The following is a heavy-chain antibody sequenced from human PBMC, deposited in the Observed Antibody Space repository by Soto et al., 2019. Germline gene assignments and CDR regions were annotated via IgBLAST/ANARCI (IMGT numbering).Heavy chain of an antibody. D-gene: IGHD4-17*01. J-gene: IGHJ4*02. V-gene: IGHV3-23*01. CDR1: GFTFTSYA. CDR2: ISGTGGST. Sequence: EVQLLESGGGLVRPGGSLRLSCAASGFTFTSYAMTWVRQAPGKGLEWVSGISGTGGSTYYADSVKGRFTISRDKSKNTLYLHVNSLRAEDTAAYYCARGSAYSDYDLEYWGQGTLVTVSS. CDR3: ARGSAYSDYDLEY.